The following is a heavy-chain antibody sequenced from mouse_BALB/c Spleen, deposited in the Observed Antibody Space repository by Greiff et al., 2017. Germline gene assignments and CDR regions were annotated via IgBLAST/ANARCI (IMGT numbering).Heavy chain of an antibody. D-gene: IGHD1-1*01. CDR1: GFTFSSFG. CDR3: AKTYYGSSPYGFDY. Sequence: VQLVESGGGLVQPGGSRKLSCAASGFTFSSFGMHWVRQAPEKGLEWVAYISSGSSTIYYADTVKGRFTLSRDNPKNTLFLQMTSLRSENTAMYYCAKTYYGSSPYGFDYWGQGTTLTVSS. V-gene: IGHV5-17*02. CDR2: ISSGSSTI. J-gene: IGHJ2*01.